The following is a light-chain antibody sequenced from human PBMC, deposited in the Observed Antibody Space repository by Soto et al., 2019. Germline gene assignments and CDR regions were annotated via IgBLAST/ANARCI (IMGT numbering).Light chain of an antibody. V-gene: IGLV1-40*01. J-gene: IGLJ1*01. CDR3: QSSDSSLSGHV. Sequence: QSVLTQPPSVSGAPGQRVTISCTGSSSNIGAGYDVHWYQQLPGTAPKLLIYGNSNRPSGVPDRFSGSKSGTSAFLAITGLQAEDEADYYCQSSDSSLSGHVFGTGTKLTVL. CDR2: GNS. CDR1: SSNIGAGYD.